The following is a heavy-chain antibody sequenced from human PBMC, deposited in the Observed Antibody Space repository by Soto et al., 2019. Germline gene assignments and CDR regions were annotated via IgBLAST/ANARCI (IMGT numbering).Heavy chain of an antibody. V-gene: IGHV1-18*01. CDR1: GYAFTTYG. CDR2: ISAHNGNT. CDR3: ARGRYGDY. J-gene: IGHJ4*02. Sequence: QVHLVQSGAEVKKPGASVKVSCKGSGYAFTTYGITWVRQAPGQGLEWMGWISAHNGNTNYAQKLQGRVTVTRDTSTSPAYMDLRSMRSAATAVYYCARGRYGDYWGQGALVTVSS. D-gene: IGHD1-1*01.